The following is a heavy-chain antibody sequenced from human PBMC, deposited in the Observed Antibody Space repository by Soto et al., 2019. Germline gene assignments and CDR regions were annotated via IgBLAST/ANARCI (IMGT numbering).Heavy chain of an antibody. J-gene: IGHJ6*02. Sequence: QVQLVQSGAEVNKPGASVKVSCKASGYTFASDGISWVRQAPGQGLEWMGWISIYNGNTNYAQKLQGRVTMTTDTSTSTAYMELRSLRSDDTAVYYCARDVRSHDYGHYYYGMDVWGQGTTVTVSS. CDR1: GYTFASDG. CDR3: ARDVRSHDYGHYYYGMDV. D-gene: IGHD4-17*01. V-gene: IGHV1-18*01. CDR2: ISIYNGNT.